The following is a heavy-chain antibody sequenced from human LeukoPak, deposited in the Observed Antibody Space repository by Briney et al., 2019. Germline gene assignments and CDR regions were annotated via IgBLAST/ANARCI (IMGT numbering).Heavy chain of an antibody. CDR3: VRGRGSYWYDLGPAFNM. D-gene: IGHD1-26*01. CDR2: TNTDGTIT. J-gene: IGHJ3*02. V-gene: IGHV3-74*01. Sequence: GGSLRLSCAASGFTFSTRSMHWVRRAPGKGLEWVSQTNTDGTITDYADSAKGRFTISRDNAKKTLNLQMESLRVDDTAVYYCVRGRGSYWYDLGPAFNMWGQGTMVTVSS. CDR1: GFTFSTRS.